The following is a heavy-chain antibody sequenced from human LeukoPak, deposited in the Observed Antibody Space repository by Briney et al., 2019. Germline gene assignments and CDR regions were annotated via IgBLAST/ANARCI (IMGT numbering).Heavy chain of an antibody. CDR2: IYSSGST. CDR1: GGSISSSSYY. V-gene: IGHV4-39*07. J-gene: IGHJ4*02. D-gene: IGHD3-22*01. Sequence: SETLSLTCTVSGGSISSSSYYWGWIRQPPGKGLEWIGGIYSSGSTCYNPSLKSRVTISLDTSRNQFSLKLSSVTAADTAVYYCARGDYYDSSGYYGIIDYWGQGTLVTVSS. CDR3: ARGDYYDSSGYYGIIDY.